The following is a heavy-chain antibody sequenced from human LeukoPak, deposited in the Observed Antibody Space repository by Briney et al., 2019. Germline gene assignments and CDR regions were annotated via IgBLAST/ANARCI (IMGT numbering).Heavy chain of an antibody. Sequence: AGGSVRLSCAASGFTFSSYSMNWVRQAPGKGLEWVSSISSSISYIYYADSVKGRFTISRDNAKNSLYLQMNSLRAEDTAVYYCASGKGGSGSYYKRGWFDPWGQGTLVTVSS. D-gene: IGHD3-10*01. V-gene: IGHV3-21*01. J-gene: IGHJ5*02. CDR2: ISSSISYI. CDR3: ASGKGGSGSYYKRGWFDP. CDR1: GFTFSSYS.